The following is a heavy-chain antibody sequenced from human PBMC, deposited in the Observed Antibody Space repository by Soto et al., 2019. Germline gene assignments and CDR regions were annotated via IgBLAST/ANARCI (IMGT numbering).Heavy chain of an antibody. V-gene: IGHV1-18*01. CDR1: GYTFTSYG. D-gene: IGHD4-17*01. J-gene: IGHJ4*02. Sequence: QVQLVQSVAGVKKPGASVKVSCKASGYTFTSYGISWVRQAPGQGLEWMEWISAYNGKTNSAQMLQGRGTMSTDTSPSTAYMELRSMRSDDTAVYYYARLCGDYLGYWGQGTLVTVSS. CDR3: ARLCGDYLGY. CDR2: ISAYNGKT.